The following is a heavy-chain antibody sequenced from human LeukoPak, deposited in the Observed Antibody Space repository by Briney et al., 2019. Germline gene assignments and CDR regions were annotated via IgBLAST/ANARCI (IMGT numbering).Heavy chain of an antibody. J-gene: IGHJ4*02. V-gene: IGHV3-9*01. CDR1: GFTFDDFA. D-gene: IGHD3-10*01. Sequence: GGSLRLSCAASGFTFDDFAMHWVRQSPGKGPEWVSGISWNSDTTAYADSVKGRFTISRDNANKSLYLLMNSLRSEDTAFYYCAKAPHYYTSATYWDYFENWGQGSLVTVSS. CDR3: AKAPHYYTSATYWDYFEN. CDR2: ISWNSDTT.